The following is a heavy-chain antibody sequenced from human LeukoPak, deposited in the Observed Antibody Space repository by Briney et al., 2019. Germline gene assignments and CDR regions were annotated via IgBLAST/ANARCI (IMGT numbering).Heavy chain of an antibody. Sequence: GASVKVSCKASGGTFSSYAISWVRQAPGQGLEWMGGIIPIFGTANYAQKFQGRVTITADESTGTAYMELSSLRSEDTAVYYCARERGVQSFDYWGQGTLVTVSS. V-gene: IGHV1-69*13. J-gene: IGHJ4*02. CDR3: ARERGVQSFDY. CDR1: GGTFSSYA. CDR2: IIPIFGTA. D-gene: IGHD3-10*01.